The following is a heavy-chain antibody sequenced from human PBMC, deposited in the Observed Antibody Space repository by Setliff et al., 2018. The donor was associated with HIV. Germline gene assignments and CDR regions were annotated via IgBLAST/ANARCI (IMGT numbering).Heavy chain of an antibody. Sequence: PSETLSLTCTVSGGSITSGSYSWTWIRQPAGKGLEWIGHVASSGNIDYNPSLKSRVTISADTSKNQFSLKLTSVTTADTATYYCSGGPPFDRWGRGTLVTVSS. CDR3: SGGPPFDR. J-gene: IGHJ2*01. CDR2: VASSGNI. CDR1: GGSITSGSYS. V-gene: IGHV4-61*09.